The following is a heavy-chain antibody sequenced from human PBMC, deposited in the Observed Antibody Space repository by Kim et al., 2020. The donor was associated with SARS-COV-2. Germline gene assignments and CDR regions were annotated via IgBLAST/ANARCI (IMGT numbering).Heavy chain of an antibody. D-gene: IGHD6-19*01. CDR3: ATKGIAVAGNAYDY. CDR1: GFTFSSYG. CDR2: IWYDGSNK. J-gene: IGHJ4*02. Sequence: GGSLRLSCAASGFTFSSYGMHWVRQAPGKGLEWVAVIWYDGSNKYYADSVKGRFTISRDNSKNTLYLQMNSLRAEDTAVYYCATKGIAVAGNAYDYWGQGTLVTVSS. V-gene: IGHV3-33*01.